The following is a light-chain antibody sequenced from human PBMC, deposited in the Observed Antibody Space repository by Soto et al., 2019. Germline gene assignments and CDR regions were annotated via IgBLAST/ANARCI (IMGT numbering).Light chain of an antibody. CDR2: GAS. CDR1: QSVSSSY. J-gene: IGKJ1*01. V-gene: IGKV3-20*01. CDR3: QQYGSSPPKT. Sequence: EIVLTQSPGTLSLSPGERATLSCRASQSVSSSYLAWYQQKPGQAPRLLIYGASSRATGIPDRFSGSGSGTDFTLTFNRLEPEDFAVYYCQQYGSSPPKTFGQGTKVEIK.